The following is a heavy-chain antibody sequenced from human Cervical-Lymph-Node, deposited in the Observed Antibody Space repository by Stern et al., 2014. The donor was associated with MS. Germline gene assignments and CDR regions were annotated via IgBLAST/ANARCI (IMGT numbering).Heavy chain of an antibody. V-gene: IGHV3-23*04. D-gene: IGHD3-22*01. J-gene: IGHJ4*02. CDR2: ISGSGGKT. CDR3: ARDDYYDSSGRLVY. Sequence: VQLVESGGHLVQPGRSLTLSCAASGFTFSNYALSWVRQAPGKGLEWVSAISGSGGKTYYAGSVKGRFTISRDNSMHTLYLQMNRLRVEDTAIYYCARDDYYDSSGRLVYWGQGTPVIVSS. CDR1: GFTFSNYA.